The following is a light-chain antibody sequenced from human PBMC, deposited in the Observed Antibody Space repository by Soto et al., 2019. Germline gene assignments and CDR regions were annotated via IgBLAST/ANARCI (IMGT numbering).Light chain of an antibody. J-gene: IGKJ4*02. Sequence: EIVSTQSPGTLSLSPGERATLSCRASQSVSSSFLAWYQQKPGQAPRLLIYGASSRATGLPGRFSGSGSGTDYTLTISRLEPEDFAVYYCQQYYSSPWTVGLETVVEVK. CDR3: QQYYSSPWT. CDR1: QSVSSSF. CDR2: GAS. V-gene: IGKV3-20*01.